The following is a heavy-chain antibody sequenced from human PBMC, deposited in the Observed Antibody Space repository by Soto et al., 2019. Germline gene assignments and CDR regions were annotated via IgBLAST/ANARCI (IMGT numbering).Heavy chain of an antibody. D-gene: IGHD4-17*01. CDR1: GFTFSSYA. J-gene: IGHJ6*02. CDR3: AKDQTTVDYHYGMDV. Sequence: EVQLLESGGGLVQPGGSLRLSCAASGFTFSSYAMTWVRQAPGKGLEWVSGISGGGGSTYYAYSVKGRFTISRANSKNTLFPQMNSLRAEDTAVYYCAKDQTTVDYHYGMDVWCQGNTVTVSS. V-gene: IGHV3-23*01. CDR2: ISGGGGST.